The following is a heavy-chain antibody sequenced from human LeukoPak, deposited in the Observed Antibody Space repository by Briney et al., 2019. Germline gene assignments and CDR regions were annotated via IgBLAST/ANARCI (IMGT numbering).Heavy chain of an antibody. V-gene: IGHV3-48*03. J-gene: IGHJ4*02. CDR3: ARDGDLAPDVPFDY. CDR2: ISSPGVTT. Sequence: GRSLRLSCAASGFTFSNYEMNWVRQAPGKGLEWVSYISSPGVTTYYADSVKGRFTISRDNAKNSLYLQMNSLRVEDTALYYCARDGDLAPDVPFDYWGQGTLVTVSS. D-gene: IGHD7-27*01. CDR1: GFTFSNYE.